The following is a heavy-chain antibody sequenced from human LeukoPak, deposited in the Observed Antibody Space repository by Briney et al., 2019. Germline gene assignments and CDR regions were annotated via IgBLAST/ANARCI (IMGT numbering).Heavy chain of an antibody. Sequence: ASVKVSCKASGYTFTSYDINWVRQATAQGLEWMGWRNPNSGNTGYAQKFQGRVTMTRNNSISTAYMELSSLRSEDTAVYYCARGIDVWSGTDYWGQRTLVTVSS. CDR3: ARGIDVWSGTDY. CDR1: GYTFTSYD. CDR2: RNPNSGNT. D-gene: IGHD3-3*01. V-gene: IGHV1-8*01. J-gene: IGHJ4*02.